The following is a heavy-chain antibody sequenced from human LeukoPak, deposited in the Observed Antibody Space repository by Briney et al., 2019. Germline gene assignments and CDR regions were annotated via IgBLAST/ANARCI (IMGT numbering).Heavy chain of an antibody. V-gene: IGHV3-15*01. CDR2: IKSKTNGGTT. CDR3: ATIGGGVFDY. D-gene: IGHD3-16*01. CDR1: GFTFSNAW. Sequence: PGGSLRLSCAASGFTFSNAWMNWGRQAPGEGLEWGGRIKSKTNGGTTDYAARVKGRFTIARDDSKNTLYLQMSSLKTEDTAVYYCATIGGGVFDYWGQGTLVTVSS. J-gene: IGHJ4*02.